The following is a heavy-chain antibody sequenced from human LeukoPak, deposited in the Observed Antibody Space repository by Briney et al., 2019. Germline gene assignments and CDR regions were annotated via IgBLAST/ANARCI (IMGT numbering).Heavy chain of an antibody. Sequence: SETLSLTCGVYGGSFSDYYWGWIRQPPGKGLEWIGSIYYSGSTYYNPSLKSRVTISVATSKNQFSLKLSSVTAADTAAYYCAKEDSSGYYYPTWGYWGQGTLVTVSS. J-gene: IGHJ4*02. D-gene: IGHD3-22*01. CDR2: IYYSGST. CDR1: GGSFSDYY. CDR3: AKEDSSGYYYPTWGY. V-gene: IGHV4-34*01.